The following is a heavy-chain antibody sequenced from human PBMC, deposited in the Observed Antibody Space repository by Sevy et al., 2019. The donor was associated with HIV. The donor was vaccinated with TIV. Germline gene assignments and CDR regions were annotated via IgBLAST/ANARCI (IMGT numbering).Heavy chain of an antibody. Sequence: SETLSLTCAVYGGSFSGYYWSWIRQPPGKGLEWIGEINHSGGTNYNPSLKSRVTISVDTSKNQFSLKLNSVSAADTAVYYCARHCTGSSCSHAFDIWGKGTMVTVS. V-gene: IGHV4-34*01. J-gene: IGHJ3*02. CDR3: ARHCTGSSCSHAFDI. D-gene: IGHD2-15*01. CDR1: GGSFSGYY. CDR2: INHSGGT.